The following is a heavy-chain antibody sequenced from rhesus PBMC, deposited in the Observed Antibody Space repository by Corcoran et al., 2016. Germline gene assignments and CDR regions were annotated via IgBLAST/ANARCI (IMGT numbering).Heavy chain of an antibody. V-gene: IGHV4-65*01. CDR1: GGSVSSSNW. J-gene: IGHJ1*01. Sequence: QVQLQESGPGLVKPSETLSLTCAVSGGSVSSSNWWSWIRQPPGKGLEWIGYISGSSGSTYYNPSLKSRVTLSVDTSKNQLSLKLSSVTTADTAVYYCAREGGFWGQGALVTVSS. D-gene: IGHD1-44*02. CDR3: AREGGF. CDR2: ISGSSGST.